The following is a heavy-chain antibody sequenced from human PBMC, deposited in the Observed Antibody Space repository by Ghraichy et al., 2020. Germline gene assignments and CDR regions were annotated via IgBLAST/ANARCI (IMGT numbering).Heavy chain of an antibody. Sequence: SETLSLTCAVSGGSISSGGYSWSWIRQPPGKGLEWIGYIYHSGSTYYNPSLKSRVTISVDRSKNQFSLKLSSVTAADTAVYYCARWVCSSTSCYTSTGGWFDPWGQGTLVTVSS. CDR2: IYHSGST. V-gene: IGHV4-30-2*01. CDR3: ARWVCSSTSCYTSTGGWFDP. J-gene: IGHJ5*02. CDR1: GGSISSGGYS. D-gene: IGHD2-2*02.